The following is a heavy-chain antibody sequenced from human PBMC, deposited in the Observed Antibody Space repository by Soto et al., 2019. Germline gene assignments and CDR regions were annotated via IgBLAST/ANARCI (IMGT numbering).Heavy chain of an antibody. CDR3: ARGGDFGVGVRWFDP. CDR1: GGTLSSYT. D-gene: IGHD3-16*01. J-gene: IGHJ5*02. CDR2: IIPILGIA. V-gene: IGHV1-69*02. Sequence: QVQLVQSGAEVKKPGSSVKVSCKASGGTLSSYTISWVRQAPGQGLEWMGRIIPILGIANYAQKFQGRVTITADKSTSTAYMEVSSLRSEDTAVYYCARGGDFGVGVRWFDPWGQGTLVTVSS.